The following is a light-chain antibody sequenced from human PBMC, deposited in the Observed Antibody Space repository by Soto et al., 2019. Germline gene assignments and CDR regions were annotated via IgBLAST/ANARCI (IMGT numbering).Light chain of an antibody. J-gene: IGKJ1*01. CDR2: KAS. Sequence: DIQMTQSPSTLSASVGDRVTITCRASQSISSWLAWYQQKPGKAPKLLIYKASSLESGVPSRFSGSGSGTEFTLTISSLQPDDFATYYCQQYTRWTFGQGTTVEIK. CDR3: QQYTRWT. CDR1: QSISSW. V-gene: IGKV1-5*03.